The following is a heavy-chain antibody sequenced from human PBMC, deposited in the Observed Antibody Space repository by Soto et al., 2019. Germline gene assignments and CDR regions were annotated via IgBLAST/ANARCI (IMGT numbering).Heavy chain of an antibody. D-gene: IGHD3-3*01. Sequence: SVRVSCKAAGGTFSSYAFSWVRQAPGQGLEWMGGIIPIFGTANYAQKFQGRVTITADESTSTAYMELSSLRSEDTAVYYCARDKVGIVDFWSGYLDYWG. CDR3: ARDKVGIVDFWSGYLDY. J-gene: IGHJ4*01. CDR1: GGTFSSYA. V-gene: IGHV1-69*13. CDR2: IIPIFGTA.